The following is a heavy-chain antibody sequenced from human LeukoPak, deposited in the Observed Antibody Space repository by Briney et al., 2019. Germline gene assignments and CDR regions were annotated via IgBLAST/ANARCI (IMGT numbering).Heavy chain of an antibody. V-gene: IGHV3-48*04. CDR2: ISSSSSTI. D-gene: IGHD6-6*01. CDR3: AREESSSSGYYFDY. J-gene: IGHJ4*02. Sequence: HPGGSLRLSCAASGFTFSSYSMNWVRQAPGKGLEWVSYISSSSSTIYYADSVKGRFTISRDNAKNSLYLQMNSLGAEDTAVYYCAREESSSSGYYFDYWGQGALVTVSS. CDR1: GFTFSSYS.